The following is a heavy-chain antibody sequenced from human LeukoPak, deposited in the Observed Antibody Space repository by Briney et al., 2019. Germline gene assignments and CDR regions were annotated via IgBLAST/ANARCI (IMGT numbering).Heavy chain of an antibody. J-gene: IGHJ6*02. CDR3: ARVYTVTPLCGMDV. CDR1: GFTFSSYE. V-gene: IGHV3-48*03. CDR2: ISSSGSTI. D-gene: IGHD4-17*01. Sequence: QAGGSLRLSCAASGFTFSSYEMNWVRQAPGKGLEWVSYISSSGSTIYYADSVKGRFTISRDNAKNSLYLQMNSLRAEDTAVYYCARVYTVTPLCGMDVWGQGTTVTVSS.